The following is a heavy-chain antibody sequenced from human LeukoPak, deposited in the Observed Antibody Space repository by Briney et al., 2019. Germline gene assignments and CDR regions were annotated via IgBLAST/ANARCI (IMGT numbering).Heavy chain of an antibody. V-gene: IGHV3-53*01. CDR3: AGGIQLWLPFDY. J-gene: IGHJ4*02. CDR1: GFTVSSNY. Sequence: GGSLRLTCAASGFTVSSNYMSWVRQAPGKGLEWVSVIYSGGSTYYADSVKGRFTISRDNSKNTLYLQMNSLRAEDTAVYYCAGGIQLWLPFDYWGQGTLVTVSS. D-gene: IGHD5-18*01. CDR2: IYSGGST.